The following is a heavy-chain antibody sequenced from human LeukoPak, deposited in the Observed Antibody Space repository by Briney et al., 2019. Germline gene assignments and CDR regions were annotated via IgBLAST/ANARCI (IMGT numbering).Heavy chain of an antibody. V-gene: IGHV3-23*01. CDR3: AKGGHSLDYPTLYYFDY. J-gene: IGHJ4*02. CDR1: GFPFSSHA. D-gene: IGHD3/OR15-3a*01. CDR2: ISYGADRT. Sequence: PGGSLRLSCAASGFPFSSHAMSWVRQAPGKGLEWVSTISYGADRTYYAASVKGRFTMSRDDSKSTLYLQMNSLRVDDTAVYCCAKGGHSLDYPTLYYFDYWGQGTLVTVSS.